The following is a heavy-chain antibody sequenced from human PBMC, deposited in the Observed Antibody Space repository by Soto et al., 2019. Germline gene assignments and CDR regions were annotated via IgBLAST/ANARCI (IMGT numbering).Heavy chain of an antibody. J-gene: IGHJ4*01. Sequence: PSETLSLSCTVSGASIGSSYGGLIRQPPGKGLEWMGYIFYSGSTNYSPSLNSRVSITVDTSKNQLSLNLSSVTASDTAVYYCARVSTVTKPDYRRHGMLVPVSS. CDR2: IFYSGST. D-gene: IGHD4-17*01. V-gene: IGHV4-59*01. CDR3: ARVSTVTKPDY. CDR1: GASIGSSY.